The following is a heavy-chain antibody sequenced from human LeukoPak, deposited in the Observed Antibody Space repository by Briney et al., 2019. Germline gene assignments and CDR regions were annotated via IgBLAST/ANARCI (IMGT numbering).Heavy chain of an antibody. Sequence: SETLSLTCSVSGVSISSYYWSLIRQPPGKGLEWIGYIYSSGSTNYNPSLKSRVSTSVDTSKNQFSLKLSSVTTADTAVYYCARVSAPNYYGSGSYYNAMEGWFDPWGQGTLVTVSS. J-gene: IGHJ5*02. V-gene: IGHV4-59*01. CDR3: ARVSAPNYYGSGSYYNAMEGWFDP. CDR1: GVSISSYY. D-gene: IGHD3-10*01. CDR2: IYSSGST.